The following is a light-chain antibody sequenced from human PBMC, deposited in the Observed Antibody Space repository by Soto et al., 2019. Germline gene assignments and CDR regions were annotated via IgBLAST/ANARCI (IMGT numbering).Light chain of an antibody. Sequence: QSALTQPASVSGSPGQSITISCTGTSSDVGGYKYVSWYQQYPGKAPKLMIYEVNYRPSGVSNRFSGSKPGNTASLTISGLQAEDEADYYCSSYRSGSTKIFGSGTKVNVL. CDR3: SSYRSGSTKI. CDR1: SSDVGGYKY. J-gene: IGLJ1*01. CDR2: EVN. V-gene: IGLV2-14*01.